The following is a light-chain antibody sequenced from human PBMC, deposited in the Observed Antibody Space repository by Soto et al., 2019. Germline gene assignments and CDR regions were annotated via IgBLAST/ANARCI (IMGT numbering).Light chain of an antibody. Sequence: QSALAQPASVSGSPGQSITISCTGTSNDVGAYDSVSWYQQHPHKAPQVIIYRGTQRPSGASNRFSASTSGNAASLTISGLHADEEADYFCCSSAPESTYVCGTGTKVTVL. CDR3: CSSAPESTYV. CDR2: RGT. CDR1: SNDVGAYDS. J-gene: IGLJ1*01. V-gene: IGLV2-23*01.